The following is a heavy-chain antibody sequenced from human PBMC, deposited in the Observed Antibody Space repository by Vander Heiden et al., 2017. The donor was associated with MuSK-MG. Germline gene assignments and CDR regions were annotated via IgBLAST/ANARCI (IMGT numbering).Heavy chain of an antibody. CDR1: GFPFSSYA. V-gene: IGHV3-23*04. CDR2: IRGSGGST. J-gene: IGHJ4*02. Sequence: EVQLVESGGGLVQPGGSLILSCAASGFPFSSYAMSWVRQAPGKGLEWVSAIRGSGGSTYYADSVKGRVTISRDNSKNTLYLKMNSLRAEDTAVYYCAKDINVDTAMHALDFDYWGQGTLVTVYS. D-gene: IGHD5-18*01. CDR3: AKDINVDTAMHALDFDY.